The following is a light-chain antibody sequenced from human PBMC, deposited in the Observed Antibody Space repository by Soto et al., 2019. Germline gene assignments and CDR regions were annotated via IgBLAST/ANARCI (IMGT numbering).Light chain of an antibody. J-gene: IGLJ1*01. V-gene: IGLV2-14*01. CDR3: SLYTSSSTLYV. CDR2: EVS. CDR1: SSDVGGYNY. Sequence: QSALTQPASVSGSPGQSITISCTGTSSDVGGYNYVSWYQQHPGKAPKLMIYEVSNRPSGVSNRFSGSKSGNTASLNISGLQAEDEADYYCSLYTSSSTLYVFGTGTKLTVL.